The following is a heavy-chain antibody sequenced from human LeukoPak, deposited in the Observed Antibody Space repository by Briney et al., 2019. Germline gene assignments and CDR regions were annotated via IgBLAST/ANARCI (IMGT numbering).Heavy chain of an antibody. J-gene: IGHJ4*02. CDR1: GFPFRSYW. CDR2: INIDGSTT. CDR3: ARVVVGAYYFDS. Sequence: GSLRLSCAASGFPFRSYWMHWVRPAPGKGLVWVSRINIDGSTTSYADSVKGRFTISRDNAKNTLYLQMNSLRAEDTAVYYCARVVVGAYYFDSWGQGILVTVSS. D-gene: IGHD2-15*01. V-gene: IGHV3-74*01.